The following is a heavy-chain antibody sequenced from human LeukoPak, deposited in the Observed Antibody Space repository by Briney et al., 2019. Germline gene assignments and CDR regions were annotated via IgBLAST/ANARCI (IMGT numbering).Heavy chain of an antibody. CDR3: ARDDTSGSYLGIDY. Sequence: GASVKVSCKASGYTFTSYGISWVRQAPGQGLEWMGWISAYNGNTNYAQKLQGRVTMTTDTSTSTVYMELRSLRSDDTAVYYCARDDTSGSYLGIDYWGQGTLVTVSS. J-gene: IGHJ4*02. V-gene: IGHV1-18*01. D-gene: IGHD1-26*01. CDR1: GYTFTSYG. CDR2: ISAYNGNT.